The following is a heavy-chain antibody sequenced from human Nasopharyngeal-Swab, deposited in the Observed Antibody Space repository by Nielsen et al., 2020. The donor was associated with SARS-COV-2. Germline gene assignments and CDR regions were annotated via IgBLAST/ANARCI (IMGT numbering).Heavy chain of an antibody. CDR3: ARDVVVVAAFYYYYYGMDV. Sequence: GESLKISCAASGYTFSSYGMHWVRQAPGKGLEWVAVIGYDGSNTYYTASVQGRFTISRDNSKNTLYLQMNSLRAEHTAVYYCARDVVVVAAFYYYYYGMDVWGQGTTVTVSS. J-gene: IGHJ6*02. CDR1: GYTFSSYG. CDR2: IGYDGSNT. D-gene: IGHD2-15*01. V-gene: IGHV3-33*01.